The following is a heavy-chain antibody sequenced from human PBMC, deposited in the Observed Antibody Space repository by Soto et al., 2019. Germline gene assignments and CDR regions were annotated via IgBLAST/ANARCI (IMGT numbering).Heavy chain of an antibody. D-gene: IGHD1-1*01. J-gene: IGHJ4*02. V-gene: IGHV4-30-2*01. CDR1: GGPISSGGYS. CDR3: ARDRNGLGGIDF. CDR2: ISQSGSA. Sequence: QLQLQESGSGLVKPSQTLSLTCVVSGGPISSGGYSWTWIRQPPGRGLEWIGYISQSGSADYNPSLKSRVTISVDTSKNQFSLRLSSVTAADTAVYYCARDRNGLGGIDFWGQGILVTVCS.